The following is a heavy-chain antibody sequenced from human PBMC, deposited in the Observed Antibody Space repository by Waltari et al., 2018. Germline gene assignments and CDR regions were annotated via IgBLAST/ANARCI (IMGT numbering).Heavy chain of an antibody. CDR1: GGSFSGYY. Sequence: QVQLQQWGAGLLKPSETLSLTCAVYGGSFSGYYWSWIRQPPGKWLEWIGEINHSGSTNYNPSLKSRVTISVDTSKNQFSLKLSSVTAADTAVYYCARLGLTTVINGYYYYMDVWGKGTTVTVSS. CDR3: ARLGLTTVINGYYYYMDV. D-gene: IGHD4-17*01. CDR2: INHSGST. J-gene: IGHJ6*03. V-gene: IGHV4-34*01.